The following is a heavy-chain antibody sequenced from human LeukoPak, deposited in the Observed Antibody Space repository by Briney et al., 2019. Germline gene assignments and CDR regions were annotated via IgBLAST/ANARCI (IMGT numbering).Heavy chain of an antibody. V-gene: IGHV4-31*03. CDR1: GGSISSGGYY. Sequence: PSETLSLTCTVSGGSISSGGYYWSWIRQHPGKGLEWIGYIYYSGSTNYNPSLKSRVTISVDTSKNQFSLKLSSVTAADTAVYYCARGRHDYGDYGPTNWYFDLWGRGTLVTVSS. D-gene: IGHD4-17*01. CDR2: IYYSGST. J-gene: IGHJ2*01. CDR3: ARGRHDYGDYGPTNWYFDL.